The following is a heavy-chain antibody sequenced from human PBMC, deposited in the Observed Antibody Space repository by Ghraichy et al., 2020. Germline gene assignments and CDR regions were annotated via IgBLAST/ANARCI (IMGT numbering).Heavy chain of an antibody. D-gene: IGHD1-7*01. V-gene: IGHV4-59*01. CDR3: ARGTLPGTLRYFQH. J-gene: IGHJ1*01. CDR1: GGSISSYY. CDR2: IYYSGST. Sequence: GSLSLTCTVSGGSISSYYWSWIRQPPGKGLEWIGYIYYSGSTNYNPSLKSRVTISVDTSKNQFSLKLSSVTAADTAVYYCARGTLPGTLRYFQHWGQGTLVTVSS.